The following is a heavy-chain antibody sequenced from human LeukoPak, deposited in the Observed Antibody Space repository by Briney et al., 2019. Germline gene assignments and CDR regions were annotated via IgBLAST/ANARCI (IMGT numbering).Heavy chain of an antibody. CDR2: IYYSGST. J-gene: IGHJ5*02. V-gene: IGHV4-59*08. Sequence: TSETLSLTCTVSGGSISSYYWSWIRQPPGKGLEWIGYIYYSGSTYYNPSLKSRVTISVDTSKNQFSLKLSSVTAADTAVYYCARVALGYFDPWGQGTLVTVSS. CDR1: GGSISSYY. D-gene: IGHD2-15*01. CDR3: ARVALGYFDP.